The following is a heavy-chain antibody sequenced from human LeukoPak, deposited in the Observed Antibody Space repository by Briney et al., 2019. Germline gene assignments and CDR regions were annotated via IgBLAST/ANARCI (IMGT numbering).Heavy chain of an antibody. CDR2: ISGSGGST. J-gene: IGHJ4*02. D-gene: IGHD5-18*01. Sequence: GGSLRLSCAAPGFTFSSYAMSWVRQAPGKGLEWVSAISGSGGSTYYADSVKGRFTISRDNSKNTLYLQMNSLRAEDTAVYYCAKDGGYSYGFEFDYWGQGTLVTVSS. CDR1: GFTFSSYA. V-gene: IGHV3-23*01. CDR3: AKDGGYSYGFEFDY.